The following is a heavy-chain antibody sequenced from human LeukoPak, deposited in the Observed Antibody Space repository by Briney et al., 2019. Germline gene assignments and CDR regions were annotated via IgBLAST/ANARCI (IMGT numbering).Heavy chain of an antibody. D-gene: IGHD1-26*01. J-gene: IGHJ5*02. CDR3: ARDRGGSYYRNWFDP. CDR1: GFTFSSYW. CDR2: IKQDGSEK. Sequence: PGGSLRLSCAASGFTFSSYWMSWVRQPPGKGLERVANIKQDGSEKYYVDSVKGRFTISRDNAKNTLYLQMNSLRAEDTAVYYCARDRGGSYYRNWFDPWGQGTLVTVSS. V-gene: IGHV3-7*01.